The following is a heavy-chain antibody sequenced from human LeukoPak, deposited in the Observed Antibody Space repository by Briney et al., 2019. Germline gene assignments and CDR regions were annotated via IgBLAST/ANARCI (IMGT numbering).Heavy chain of an antibody. Sequence: GGSLRLSCAASGFTFSSYGMHWVRQAPGKGLEWVAVISYDGSNKYYADSVKGRFTISRDNSKNTLYLQMNSLRAEDTAVYYCAKIRAVDRVYYDSSGYYFGLDYWGQGTLVTVSS. CDR2: ISYDGSNK. CDR1: GFTFSSYG. D-gene: IGHD3-22*01. CDR3: AKIRAVDRVYYDSSGYYFGLDY. V-gene: IGHV3-30*18. J-gene: IGHJ4*02.